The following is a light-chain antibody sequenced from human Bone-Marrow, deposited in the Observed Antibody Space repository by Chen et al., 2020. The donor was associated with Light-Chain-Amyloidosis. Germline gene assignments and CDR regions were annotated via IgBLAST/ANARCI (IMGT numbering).Light chain of an antibody. V-gene: IGKV4-1*01. CDR3: QQYYSTPRT. CDR1: QSVLYSSTNQNY. J-gene: IGKJ1*01. Sequence: DIVMTQSPDSLAVSLGERATINCKSSQSVLYSSTNQNYLAWYQQKPGQPPKLLLYWASTRGPGVPERFSGSGSGTDFTLTISSLQTADVAVYYCQQYYSTPRTFGQGTKVEIK. CDR2: WAS.